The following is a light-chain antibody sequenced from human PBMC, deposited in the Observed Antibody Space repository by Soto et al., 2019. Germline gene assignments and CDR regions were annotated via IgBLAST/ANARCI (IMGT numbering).Light chain of an antibody. J-gene: IGKJ4*01. V-gene: IGKV3-20*01. Sequence: EIVLTQSPGTLSSSPGERATLSCRASQSVRNNYLAWYQQKPGQPPRFLIYDVSTRAAGIPDRFSGSGSGTDFTLTISRLEPEDFAVYYCQQYGSTPLPFGGGTKVDIK. CDR1: QSVRNNY. CDR2: DVS. CDR3: QQYGSTPLP.